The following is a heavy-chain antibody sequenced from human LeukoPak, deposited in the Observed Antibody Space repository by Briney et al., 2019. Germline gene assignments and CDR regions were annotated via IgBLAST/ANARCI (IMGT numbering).Heavy chain of an antibody. CDR2: ISYDGGHK. J-gene: IGHJ6*02. CDR1: GFTFSSYA. Sequence: GGSLRLSCAASGFTFSSYAIHWVRQAPGKGLQWVAVISYDGGHKDYANSVKGRFTISRDNSKNTLYLQMNSLRAEDTAVYYCARVRVRAVLITYYYYSMDVWGQGTLVTVSS. CDR3: ARVRVRAVLITYYYYSMDV. V-gene: IGHV3-30*04. D-gene: IGHD3-10*01.